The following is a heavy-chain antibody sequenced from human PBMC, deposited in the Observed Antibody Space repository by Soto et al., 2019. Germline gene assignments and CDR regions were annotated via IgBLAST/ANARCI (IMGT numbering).Heavy chain of an antibody. CDR1: GFAFNTYS. J-gene: IGHJ6*03. CDR2: INEDSTYI. CDR3: VRDLGRYFRSGYMDL. D-gene: IGHD3-9*01. V-gene: IGHV3-21*02. Sequence: EVQLVESGGGLVQPGGSLRLSCTASGFAFNTYSMNWVRQAPGKGLEWVSSINEDSTYIYYADSLRGRITISRDNAKDSLFLQMNSLRPDDTALYYCVRDLGRYFRSGYMDLWGDGATVTVSS.